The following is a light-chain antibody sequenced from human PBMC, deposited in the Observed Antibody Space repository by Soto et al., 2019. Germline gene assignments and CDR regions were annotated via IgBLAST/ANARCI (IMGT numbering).Light chain of an antibody. CDR3: AAWADSLNVRDV. Sequence: QSVLTQPPSASATPGQRVTIACSGSRSNIGTHAVHWYQQLPGTAPRLLIYNNNQRPSGVPDRVSGSKSGTSASLAISGLQSDDEATYFCAAWADSLNVRDVFGTGTKLTVL. V-gene: IGLV1-44*01. CDR1: RSNIGTHA. J-gene: IGLJ1*01. CDR2: NNN.